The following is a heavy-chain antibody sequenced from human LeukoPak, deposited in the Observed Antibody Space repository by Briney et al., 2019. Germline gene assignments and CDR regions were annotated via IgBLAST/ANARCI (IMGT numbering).Heavy chain of an antibody. J-gene: IGHJ4*02. D-gene: IGHD6-6*01. Sequence: GGSLRLSCAGSGFTFDNYAMHWVRQPPGKGLEWVSLTSGTGGTIHQADSVKGRFTISRDNSKNSLYLQMSSLRTEDTAFYYCAKGTGSGSFLVDYWGQGTLVTVSS. CDR3: AKGTGSGSFLVDY. CDR1: GFTFDNYA. CDR2: TSGTGGTI. V-gene: IGHV3-43*02.